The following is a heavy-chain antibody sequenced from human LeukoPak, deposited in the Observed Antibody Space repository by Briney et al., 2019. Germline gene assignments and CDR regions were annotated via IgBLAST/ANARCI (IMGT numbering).Heavy chain of an antibody. CDR1: GCTFSSNR. J-gene: IGHJ4*02. V-gene: IGHV3-7*04. CDR2: IKQDESEK. D-gene: IGHD3-22*01. CDR3: ARAGTPSYYYDSSGYYWPYYFDY. Sequence: GGTLRLSCAASGCTFSSNRMSWVRQAPGKGMEWVANIKQDESEKYYVDSVKGRFTISRDNAKNSLYLQMNSLRAEDTAVYYCARAGTPSYYYDSSGYYWPYYFDYWGQGTLVTVSS.